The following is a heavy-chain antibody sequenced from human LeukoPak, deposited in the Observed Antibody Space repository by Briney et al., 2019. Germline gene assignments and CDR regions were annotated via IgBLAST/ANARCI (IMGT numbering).Heavy chain of an antibody. CDR3: ARGDYGFLGY. CDR1: GGSFSGYY. Sequence: SETLSLTCAVYGGSFSGYYWSWIRQPPGKGLEWTGEINHSGSTNYNPSLKSRVTISVDTSKNQFSLNLSSGTAADTAVYYCARGDYGFLGYWGQGSLVTVSS. D-gene: IGHD4-17*01. CDR2: INHSGST. V-gene: IGHV4-34*01. J-gene: IGHJ4*02.